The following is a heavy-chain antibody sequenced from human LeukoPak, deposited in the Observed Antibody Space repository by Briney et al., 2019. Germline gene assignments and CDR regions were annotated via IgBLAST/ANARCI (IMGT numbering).Heavy chain of an antibody. CDR2: INHSGST. CDR3: ASAIAAAGTWFDY. V-gene: IGHV4-34*01. J-gene: IGHJ4*02. CDR1: GGSFSGYY. D-gene: IGHD6-13*01. Sequence: SETLSLTCAVYGGSFSGYYWSWIRQPPGKGLEWIGEINHSGSTNYNPSLKSRVTISVDTSKNQFSLRLSSVTAADTAVYYCASAIAAAGTWFDYWGQGTLVTVSS.